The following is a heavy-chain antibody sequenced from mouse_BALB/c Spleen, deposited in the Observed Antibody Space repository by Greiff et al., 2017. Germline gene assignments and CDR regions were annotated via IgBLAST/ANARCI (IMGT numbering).Heavy chain of an antibody. D-gene: IGHD1-1*01. J-gene: IGHJ2*01. Sequence: QVQLQQPGAELVKPGASVKMSCTASGYTFTSYWMHWVKQRTGQGLEWIGVIDPSVSYTSYNQKFKGKATLTVDTSSSTAYMQLSSLTSEDSAVYNGTRAYYGSSYVNYWGQGTTLTVSS. CDR3: TRAYYGSSYVNY. CDR1: GYTFTSYW. CDR2: IDPSVSYT. V-gene: IGHV1S127*01.